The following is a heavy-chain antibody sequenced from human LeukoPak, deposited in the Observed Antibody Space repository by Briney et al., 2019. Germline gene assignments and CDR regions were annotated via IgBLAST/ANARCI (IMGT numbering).Heavy chain of an antibody. J-gene: IGHJ6*03. CDR2: ISSNGGST. CDR3: ARDRYYDFWSGYPLPVDYYYYYMDV. V-gene: IGHV3-64*01. D-gene: IGHD3-3*01. Sequence: GGSLRLSCAASGFTFSSYAMHWVRQAPGKGLECVSAISSNGGSTYYANSVKGRFTISRDNSKNTLYLQMGSLRAEDMAVYYCARDRYYDFWSGYPLPVDYYYYYMDVWGKGTTVTVSS. CDR1: GFTFSSYA.